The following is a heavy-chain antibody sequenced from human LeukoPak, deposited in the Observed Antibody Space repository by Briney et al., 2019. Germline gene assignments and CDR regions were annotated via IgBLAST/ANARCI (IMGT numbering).Heavy chain of an antibody. CDR2: INHSGST. CDR3: ARYNSSSWSQSLDY. D-gene: IGHD6-13*01. CDR1: GGSFSGYY. Sequence: SETLSLTCAVYGGSFSGYYWSWIRQPPGKGLEWIGEINHSGSTNYNPSLKSRVTISVDTSKNRFSLKLSSVTAADTAVYYCARYNSSSWSQSLDYWGQGTLVTVSS. V-gene: IGHV4-34*01. J-gene: IGHJ4*02.